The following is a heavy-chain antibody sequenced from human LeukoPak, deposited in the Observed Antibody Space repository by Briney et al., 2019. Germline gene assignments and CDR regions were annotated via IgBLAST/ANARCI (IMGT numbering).Heavy chain of an antibody. CDR1: GGTFSSYA. J-gene: IGHJ6*02. CDR3: AIAMTQDYYYYGMDV. CDR2: IIPILGIA. Sequence: SVKVSCKASGGTFSSYAISWVRQAPGQGLEWMGRIIPILGIANYAQKFQGRVTITADKSTSTAYMELSSLRSDDTAVYYCAIAMTQDYYYYGMDVWGQGTTVTVSS. V-gene: IGHV1-69*04.